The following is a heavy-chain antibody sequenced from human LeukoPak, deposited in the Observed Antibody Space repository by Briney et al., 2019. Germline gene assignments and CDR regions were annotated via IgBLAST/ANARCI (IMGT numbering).Heavy chain of an antibody. Sequence: ASVKVSCKTFGYPFSSCGINWVRQAPGQGLEWMGWISGYNGDTNYGRVTMTTDTSTNTAYMDLGRLRSDDTAVYYCARNWGAGHPINFDYWGQGTLVTVSS. CDR3: ARNWGAGHPINFDY. CDR2: ISGYNGDT. J-gene: IGHJ4*02. V-gene: IGHV1-18*01. CDR1: GYPFSSCG. D-gene: IGHD3-16*01.